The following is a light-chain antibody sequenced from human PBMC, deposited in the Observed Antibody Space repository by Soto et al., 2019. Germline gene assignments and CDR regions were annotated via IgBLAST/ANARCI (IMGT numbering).Light chain of an antibody. CDR1: SSDVGAYNY. CDR2: EVS. J-gene: IGLJ2*01. CDR3: SSYTGSSTLVV. Sequence: QSALTQPASVSGSPGQSITISCTGTSSDVGAYNYVSWYQQHPGKVPKLMIYEVSKRPSGVSNRFSGSKSGNTASLTISGRQAEDEADYYCSSYTGSSTLVVFGGGTKLTVL. V-gene: IGLV2-14*01.